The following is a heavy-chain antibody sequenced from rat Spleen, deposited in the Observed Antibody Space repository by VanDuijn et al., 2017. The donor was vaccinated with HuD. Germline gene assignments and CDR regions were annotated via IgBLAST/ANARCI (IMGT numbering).Heavy chain of an antibody. J-gene: IGHJ2*01. CDR2: IRTGGGST. CDR3: ARRHYGYTDYFDY. CDR1: GFSLTSNG. Sequence: VHLKESGPGLVQSSQTLSLTCTVSGFSLTSNGVSWVRQPPGEGLEWVASIRTGGGSTYYRDSVKGRFTISRDNAKSTLSLQMDSLGSEDTATYYCARRHYGYTDYFDYWGQGVMVTVSS. V-gene: IGHV5S13*01. D-gene: IGHD1-9*01.